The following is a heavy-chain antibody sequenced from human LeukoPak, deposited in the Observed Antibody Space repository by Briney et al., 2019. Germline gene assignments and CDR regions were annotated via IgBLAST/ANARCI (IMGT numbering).Heavy chain of an antibody. CDR2: IYHSGST. V-gene: IGHV4-30-2*01. J-gene: IGHJ4*02. D-gene: IGHD1-26*01. CDR1: GGSISSGGYY. Sequence: PSETLSLTCTVSGGSISSGGYYWSWIWQPPGKGLEWIGYIYHSGSTYYNPSLKSRVTISVDRSKNQFSLKLSSVTAADTAVYYCARDRISGSSPMRYWGQGTLVTVSS. CDR3: ARDRISGSSPMRY.